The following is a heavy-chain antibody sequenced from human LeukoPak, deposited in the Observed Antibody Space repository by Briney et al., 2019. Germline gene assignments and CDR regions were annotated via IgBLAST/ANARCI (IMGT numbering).Heavy chain of an antibody. CDR3: AKGDGSGWVRRCFDY. D-gene: IGHD6-19*01. J-gene: IGHJ4*02. Sequence: GGSLRLSCSASGFTFSNYFMHWVRQAPGKGLEYVSSISSNGGSTDYADSVKGRFAISRDNSKNMLYLQMSSLRTEDTAVYYCAKGDGSGWVRRCFDYWGQGTLVTVSS. CDR2: ISSNGGST. V-gene: IGHV3-64D*06. CDR1: GFTFSNYF.